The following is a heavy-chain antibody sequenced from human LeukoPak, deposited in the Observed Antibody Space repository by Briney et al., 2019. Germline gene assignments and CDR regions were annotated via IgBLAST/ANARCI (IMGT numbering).Heavy chain of an antibody. V-gene: IGHV3-33*01. Sequence: GGSLRLSCAASGFTFSSYGMHWVRQAPGKGLEWVAVIWYDGSNKYYAESVKGRFTISRDNSKNTLYLQMNSLRAEDTAVYYCARDRTSTWSWDYWGQGTLVTVSS. CDR3: ARDRTSTWSWDY. J-gene: IGHJ4*02. CDR1: GFTFSSYG. CDR2: IWYDGSNK. D-gene: IGHD2-2*01.